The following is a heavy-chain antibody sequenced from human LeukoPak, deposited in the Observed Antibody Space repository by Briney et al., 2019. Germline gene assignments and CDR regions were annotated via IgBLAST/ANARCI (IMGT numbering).Heavy chain of an antibody. V-gene: IGHV3-11*06. CDR2: ISSSSSYT. CDR1: GFTFSDHY. J-gene: IGHJ4*02. D-gene: IGHD2-21*02. CDR3: ARAVVVTALKYFDY. Sequence: PGGSLRLSCAASGFTFSDHYMSWIRQAPGKGLEWVSYISSSSSYTNYADSVKGRFTISRDNAKNSLYLQMNSLRAEDTAVYYCARAVVVTALKYFDYWGQGTLVTVSS.